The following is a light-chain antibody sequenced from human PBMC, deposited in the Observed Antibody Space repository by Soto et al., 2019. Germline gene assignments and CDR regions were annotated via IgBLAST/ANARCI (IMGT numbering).Light chain of an antibody. Sequence: QSALAQPRSVSGSPGQSVTISCTGTSSDVGGYDFVSWYQQLPGKAPKLMIFDVTKRSSGVPDRFSGSKSGNSASLTISGLQAEDEADYYCGSYTSSNTLIFGGGTKLTVL. CDR1: SSDVGGYDF. CDR3: GSYTSSNTLI. V-gene: IGLV2-11*01. J-gene: IGLJ2*01. CDR2: DVT.